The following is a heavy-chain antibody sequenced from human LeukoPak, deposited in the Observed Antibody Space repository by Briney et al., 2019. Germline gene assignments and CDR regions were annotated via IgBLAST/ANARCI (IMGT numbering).Heavy chain of an antibody. CDR1: GGSFSSYY. V-gene: IGHV4-59*01. J-gene: IGHJ4*02. Sequence: PSETLSLTCTVSGGSFSSYYWSWIRQPPGKGLEWIGYIFYSGSTDYNPSLKSRVSISVDTSKNQFSLNLSSVTAADTAMYYCARHVRGYSGYNSINFFDYWGQGTLVTVSS. CDR2: IFYSGST. CDR3: ARHVRGYSGYNSINFFDY. D-gene: IGHD5-12*01.